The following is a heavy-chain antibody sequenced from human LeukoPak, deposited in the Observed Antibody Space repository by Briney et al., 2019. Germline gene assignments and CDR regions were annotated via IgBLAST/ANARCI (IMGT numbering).Heavy chain of an antibody. V-gene: IGHV4-31*03. Sequence: SETLSLTCTVSGGSISSGGYYWSWIRQHPGKVLEWIGYIYYSGSTYYNPSLKSRVTISVDTSKNQFSLKLSSVTAADTAVYYCARYYYDSGSYYSRFAFDIWGQGTMVTVSS. J-gene: IGHJ3*02. D-gene: IGHD3-10*01. CDR3: ARYYYDSGSYYSRFAFDI. CDR1: GGSISSGGYY. CDR2: IYYSGST.